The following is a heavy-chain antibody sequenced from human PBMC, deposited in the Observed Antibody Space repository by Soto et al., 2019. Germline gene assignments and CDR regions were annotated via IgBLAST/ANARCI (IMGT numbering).Heavy chain of an antibody. CDR2: LIPIFGTA. V-gene: IGHV1-69*01. J-gene: IGHJ6*02. D-gene: IGHD6-13*01. Sequence: QVQLVQSGAEVKNPGSSVKVSCKASGGTFSSYAISWVRQAPGQGLEWMGGLIPIFGTANYAQKFQGRVTITADEYTSTAYMERSSLRSEDTAVYYCAGVAAAEPENYYYYYGMDVWGQGTTVTVAS. CDR3: AGVAAAEPENYYYYYGMDV. CDR1: GGTFSSYA.